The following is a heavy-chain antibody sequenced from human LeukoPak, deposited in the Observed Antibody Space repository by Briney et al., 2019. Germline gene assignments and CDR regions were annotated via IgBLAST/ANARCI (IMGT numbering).Heavy chain of an antibody. CDR3: AREIGGSNFDY. CDR2: ISYDGSNK. D-gene: IGHD3-16*01. J-gene: IGHJ4*02. V-gene: IGHV3-30-3*01. Sequence: QPGRSLRLSCAASGFTFSSYAMHWVRQAPGKGLEWVAVISYDGSNKYYADSVKGRFTISRDNSKNTLYLQMNSLRAEDTAVYYCAREIGGSNFDYWGQGTLVTVSS. CDR1: GFTFSSYA.